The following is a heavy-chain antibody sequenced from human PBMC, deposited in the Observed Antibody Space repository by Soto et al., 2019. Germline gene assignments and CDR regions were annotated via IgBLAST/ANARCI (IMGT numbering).Heavy chain of an antibody. CDR1: GGTFSSYA. CDR3: ARSQGASSSLDIYYYYYYGMDV. V-gene: IGHV1-69*01. Sequence: QVQLVQSGDEVKKPGSSVMVSCKAPGGTFSSYAISWVRQAPGQGLEWLGGIIPIFGTAKYAQKLQGRVTITADESTRVGDMVRRSLRSEDTAGYFCARSQGASSSLDIYYYYYYGMDVWGQGTTVTVSS. J-gene: IGHJ6*01. CDR2: IIPIFGTA. D-gene: IGHD6-19*01.